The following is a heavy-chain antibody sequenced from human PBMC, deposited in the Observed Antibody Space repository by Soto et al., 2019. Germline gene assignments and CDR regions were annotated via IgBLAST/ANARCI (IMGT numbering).Heavy chain of an antibody. Sequence: DVQLVESGGGLIQPGESLRLSCVAFGFTISGKKYVAWVRQAPGKGLEWVSALYDVDGSFYADSVNGRFTTSSDSSKTTVYLQMGDLGPDDAAVYYCATWHEREHAYDVWGQGTTVTVSS. D-gene: IGHD1-1*01. CDR3: ATWHEREHAYDV. V-gene: IGHV3-53*01. CDR1: GFTISGKKY. J-gene: IGHJ3*01. CDR2: LYDVDGS.